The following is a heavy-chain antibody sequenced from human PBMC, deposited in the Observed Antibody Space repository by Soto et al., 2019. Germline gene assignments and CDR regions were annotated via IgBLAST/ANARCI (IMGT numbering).Heavy chain of an antibody. D-gene: IGHD3-10*01. Sequence: QVQLVQSGAEVKQPGASVRVSCKASGYSFTSYGISWVRQAPGQGLEWVGWISGYTGNTHQAQKFQGRLTMTADTSTTTAYMELRSLKSDDTAMYYCARIGYGSGTLFGRAWLDPWGQGTLVTVSS. V-gene: IGHV1-18*04. CDR3: ARIGYGSGTLFGRAWLDP. CDR2: ISGYTGNT. CDR1: GYSFTSYG. J-gene: IGHJ5*02.